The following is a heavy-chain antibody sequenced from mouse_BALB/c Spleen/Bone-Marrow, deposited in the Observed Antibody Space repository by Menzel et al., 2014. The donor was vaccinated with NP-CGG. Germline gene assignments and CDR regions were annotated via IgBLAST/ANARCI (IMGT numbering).Heavy chain of an antibody. Sequence: VQLQQSGPSLVKPSQTLSLPCSVTGDSIXSSYWNWIRKFPGNKLEYMGYISYGGNAYYNPSLKSRISLTRDTSKNQYYLQLNSVTTEDTATYFCARGNGYHFDYWGQGTTLTVSS. CDR2: ISYGGNA. V-gene: IGHV3-8*02. CDR1: GDSIXSSY. CDR3: ARGNGYHFDY. D-gene: IGHD1-2*01. J-gene: IGHJ2*01.